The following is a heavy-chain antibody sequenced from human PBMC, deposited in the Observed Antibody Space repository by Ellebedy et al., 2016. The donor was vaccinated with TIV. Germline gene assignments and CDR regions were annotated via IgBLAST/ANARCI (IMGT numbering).Heavy chain of an antibody. J-gene: IGHJ4*01. V-gene: IGHV4-38-2*01. D-gene: IGHD2-2*01. CDR2: IYYSGST. CDR3: ARVAAKYPGIY. CDR1: NYSTSSGYY. Sequence: MPSETLSLTCDVSNYSTSSGYYSGWIRQPPGKGLAWIASIYYSGSTYYNPSLKSPVTMSVDTSKNQFSLKLTSVTAADTAVYDFARVAAKYPGIYWGHGALVTVSS.